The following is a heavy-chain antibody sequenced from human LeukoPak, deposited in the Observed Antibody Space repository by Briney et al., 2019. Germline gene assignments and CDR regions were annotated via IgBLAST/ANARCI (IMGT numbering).Heavy chain of an antibody. J-gene: IGHJ3*02. D-gene: IGHD4-17*01. CDR3: ARDIIYGDAFDI. V-gene: IGHV3-7*01. Sequence: PGGSLRLSCAASGFTFSAYSMSWVRQAPGKGLEWVANIKQDGSEKYYVDSVKGRFTISRDNAKNSLYLQMNSLRAEDTAVYYCARDIIYGDAFDIWGQGTMVTVSS. CDR2: IKQDGSEK. CDR1: GFTFSAYS.